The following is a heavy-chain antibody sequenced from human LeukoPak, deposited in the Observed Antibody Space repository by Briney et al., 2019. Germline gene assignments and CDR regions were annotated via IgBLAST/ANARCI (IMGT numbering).Heavy chain of an antibody. CDR2: ISGSGSST. D-gene: IGHD6-19*01. J-gene: IGHJ4*02. CDR1: GFTFSSYA. V-gene: IGHV3-23*01. CDR3: AKGVAVASPYYFDY. Sequence: GGSLRLSCAASGFTFSSYAMSWVRQAPGKGLEWVSPISGSGSSTYYADSVKGRFTLSRDNSKNTLYPQMNSLRAEDTAVYYCAKGVAVASPYYFDYWGQGTLVTVSS.